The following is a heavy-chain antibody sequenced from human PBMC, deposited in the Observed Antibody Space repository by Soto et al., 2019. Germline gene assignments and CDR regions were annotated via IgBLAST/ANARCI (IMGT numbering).Heavy chain of an antibody. V-gene: IGHV3-7*05. CDR1: GFTFSSYW. J-gene: IGHJ6*02. D-gene: IGHD6-13*01. CDR2: IKQDGSEK. CDR3: AGSGVGSSWYADYYYYGMDV. Sequence: EVQLVESGGGLVQPGGSLRLSCAASGFTFSSYWMSWVRQAPGKGLEWVANIKQDGSEKYYVDSVKGRFTISRDNAKNSLCLQMKSRRSEETAVYYCAGSGVGSSWYADYYYYGMDVWGQGTTVTVSS.